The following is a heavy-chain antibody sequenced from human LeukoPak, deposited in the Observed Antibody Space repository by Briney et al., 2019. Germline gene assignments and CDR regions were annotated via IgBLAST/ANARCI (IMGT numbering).Heavy chain of an antibody. CDR2: ISGSGGST. V-gene: IGHV3-23*01. J-gene: IGHJ4*02. CDR3: AKDSTEYYDILTGWYY. CDR1: GFTFSSYA. D-gene: IGHD3-9*01. Sequence: PGGSLRLSCAASGFTFSSYAMSWVRQAPGKGLEWVSAISGSGGSTYYADSVKGRFTISRDNSKNTLYLQMNSLRAEDTAVYYCAKDSTEYYDILTGWYYWGQGTLVTVSS.